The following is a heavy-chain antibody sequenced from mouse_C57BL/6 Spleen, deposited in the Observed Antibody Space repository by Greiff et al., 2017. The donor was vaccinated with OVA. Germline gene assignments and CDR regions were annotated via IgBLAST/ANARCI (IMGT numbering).Heavy chain of an antibody. J-gene: IGHJ1*03. D-gene: IGHD1-1*01. CDR2: ISAGGSYT. CDR1: GFTFSSYA. V-gene: IGHV5-4*01. Sequence: DVMLVESGGGLVKPGGSLKLSCAASGFTFSSYAMSWVRQTPEKRLEWVATISAGGSYTYYPDNVKGRFTISRDNAKHTPYLQLSILKSEDTAMYYCAREGTVASSGYFDVWGTGTTVTVSS. CDR3: AREGTVASSGYFDV.